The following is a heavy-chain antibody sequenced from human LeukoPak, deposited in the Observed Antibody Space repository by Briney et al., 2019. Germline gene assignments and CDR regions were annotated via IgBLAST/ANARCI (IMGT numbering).Heavy chain of an antibody. CDR3: ARASTEGYSGYEFDY. D-gene: IGHD5-12*01. CDR2: IYYSGST. V-gene: IGHV4-59*01. CDR1: GGSLSSYY. Sequence: SETLSLTCTVSGGSLSSYYWSWIRQPPGKGLEWIGYIYYSGSTNYNPSLKSRVTISVDTSKNQFSLKLSSVTAADTAVYYCARASTEGYSGYEFDYWGQGTLVTVSS. J-gene: IGHJ4*02.